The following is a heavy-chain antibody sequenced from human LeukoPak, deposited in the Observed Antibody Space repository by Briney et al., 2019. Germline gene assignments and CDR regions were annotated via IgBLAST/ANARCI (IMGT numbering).Heavy chain of an antibody. Sequence: SETLSLTCAVSGYSIGSDYYWGWIRQPPGKGLEWIGTIFHSESTYHNPSLRSRVTISVDTSKNQFSLKLTSVTAADTAVYHCARHSQWGVIPWAFDVWGQGTMVTVSS. CDR1: GYSIGSDYY. D-gene: IGHD3-16*02. V-gene: IGHV4-38-2*01. CDR3: ARHSQWGVIPWAFDV. CDR2: IFHSEST. J-gene: IGHJ3*01.